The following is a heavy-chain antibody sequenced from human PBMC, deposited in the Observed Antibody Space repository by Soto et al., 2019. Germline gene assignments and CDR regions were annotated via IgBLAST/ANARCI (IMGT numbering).Heavy chain of an antibody. J-gene: IGHJ4*02. CDR3: ARVFYDSSAYYYDY. Sequence: GGSLRLSCAASGFTFSNYAMHWVRQAPGKGLEYVSGISSNGGSTDYADSVKGRFTISRDNSKNTLYLQMGGLRTEDMAVYYCARVFYDSSAYYYDYWGQGTLVTVSS. V-gene: IGHV3-64*02. CDR1: GFTFSNYA. D-gene: IGHD3-22*01. CDR2: ISSNGGST.